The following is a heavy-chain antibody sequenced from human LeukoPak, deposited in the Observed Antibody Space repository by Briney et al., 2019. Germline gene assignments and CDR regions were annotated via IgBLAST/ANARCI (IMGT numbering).Heavy chain of an antibody. CDR3: ARDLGSYFDY. Sequence: QPGGSLRLSCAASGFTVSSNYMSWVRQAPGKGLEWVSVIYSDVSTYYADSVKGRFTISRHNSKNTPYLQMNSLRAEDTAVYYCARDLGSYFDYWGQGTLVTVSS. CDR2: IYSDVST. D-gene: IGHD3-16*01. V-gene: IGHV3-53*04. CDR1: GFTVSSNY. J-gene: IGHJ4*02.